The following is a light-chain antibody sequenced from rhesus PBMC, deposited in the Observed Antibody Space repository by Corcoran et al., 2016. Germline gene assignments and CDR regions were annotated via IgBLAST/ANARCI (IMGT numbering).Light chain of an antibody. CDR2: DDS. CDR3: CSYRIGSTFV. CDR1: SSDIGGYNG. V-gene: IGLV2-38*01. J-gene: IGLJ6*01. Sequence: QSALPQPPSVSKYLGQSVTISCTGTSSDIGGYNGVAWYQQPSGTAPRLLIYDDSKRPSVVSDRFSGSKSGNTGSLTISGLQAEDEADYFCCSYRIGSTFVFGSGTKLTVL.